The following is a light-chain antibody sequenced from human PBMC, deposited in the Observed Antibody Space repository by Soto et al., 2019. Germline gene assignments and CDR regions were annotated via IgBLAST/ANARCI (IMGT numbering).Light chain of an antibody. V-gene: IGLV2-23*01. CDR1: SSDFGSYKF. Sequence: QSGLTQPASVSGSTGQSVTISCTGTSSDFGSYKFVSWYQHHPGKVPKVIIYETSKRPSGVSDRFSGSKSGNTASLTISGLQAEDEADYYCFSFTSTNTHVFGSGTKVTVL. CDR3: FSFTSTNTHV. CDR2: ETS. J-gene: IGLJ1*01.